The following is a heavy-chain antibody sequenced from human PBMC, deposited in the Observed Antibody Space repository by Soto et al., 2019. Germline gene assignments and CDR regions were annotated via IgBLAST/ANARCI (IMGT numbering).Heavy chain of an antibody. CDR2: IIPIFGTA. V-gene: IGHV1-69*01. CDR3: ASYCSGGSCYSSYYYGMDV. D-gene: IGHD2-15*01. Sequence: QVQLVQSGAEVKKPGSSVKVSCKASGGTFSSYAISWVRQAPGQGLEWMGGIIPIFGTANYAQKFQGRVTITADESTSTAYMELSILRSEDTAVYYCASYCSGGSCYSSYYYGMDVWGQGTTVTVSS. CDR1: GGTFSSYA. J-gene: IGHJ6*02.